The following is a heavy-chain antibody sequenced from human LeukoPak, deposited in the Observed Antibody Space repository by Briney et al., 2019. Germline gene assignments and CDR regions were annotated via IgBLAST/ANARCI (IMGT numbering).Heavy chain of an antibody. J-gene: IGHJ4*02. CDR2: ISSSSSTI. D-gene: IGHD6-13*01. CDR1: GFSFSSYS. V-gene: IGHV3-48*04. CDR3: ARGEAAAAIDY. Sequence: GGSLRLSCAASGFSFSSYSMNWVRQAPGKGLEWVSYISSSSSTIYYADSVKGRFTISRDNAKNSLYLQMNSLRAEDTAVYYCARGEAAAAIDYWGQGTLVTVSS.